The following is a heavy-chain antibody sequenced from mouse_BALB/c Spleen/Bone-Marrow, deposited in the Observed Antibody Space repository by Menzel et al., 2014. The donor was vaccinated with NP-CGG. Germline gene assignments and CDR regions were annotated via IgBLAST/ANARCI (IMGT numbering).Heavy chain of an antibody. CDR2: IRNKANGYTT. CDR1: GFTFTDYY. Sequence: EVKVEESGGGLVQPGGSLRLSCATSGFTFTDYYMNWVRQPPGKALEWLGFIRNKANGYTTEYSASVKSRFTISRDNSQNILYLQTNTLRVDDSATYYCARDKGRVFFDYWGQGTTLTVSS. CDR3: ARDKGRVFFDY. J-gene: IGHJ2*01. V-gene: IGHV7-3*02.